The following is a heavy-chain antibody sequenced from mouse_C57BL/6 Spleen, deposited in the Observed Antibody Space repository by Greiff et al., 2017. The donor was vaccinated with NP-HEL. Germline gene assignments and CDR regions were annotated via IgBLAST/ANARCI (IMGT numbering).Heavy chain of an antibody. D-gene: IGHD1-1*01. V-gene: IGHV1-26*01. J-gene: IGHJ2*01. CDR2: INPNNGGT. CDR1: GYTFTDYY. CDR3: AKSYEGYFDY. Sequence: EVKVVESGPELVKPGASVKISCKASGYTFTDYYMNWVKQSHGKSLEWIGDINPNNGGTSSNQKFKGKATLTVDKSSSTAYMELRSLTSEDSAVYYCAKSYEGYFDYWGQGTTLTVSS.